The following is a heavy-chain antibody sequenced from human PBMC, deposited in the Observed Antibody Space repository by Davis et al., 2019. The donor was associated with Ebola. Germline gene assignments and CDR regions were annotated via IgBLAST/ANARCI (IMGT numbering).Heavy chain of an antibody. V-gene: IGHV3-66*01. D-gene: IGHD3-16*02. CDR2: IYSGGST. Sequence: GESLKISCAASGFTVSSNYMSWVRQAPGKGLEWVSVIYSGGSTYYADSVQGRFTISRDNAKNSLYLQMNSLRDEDTAVYYCARGGMITFGGVIRYYYYGMDVWGQGTTVTVSS. J-gene: IGHJ6*02. CDR1: GFTVSSNY. CDR3: ARGGMITFGGVIRYYYYGMDV.